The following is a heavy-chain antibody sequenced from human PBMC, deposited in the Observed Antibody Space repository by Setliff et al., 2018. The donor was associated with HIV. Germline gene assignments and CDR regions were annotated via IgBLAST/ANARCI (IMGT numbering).Heavy chain of an antibody. CDR3: AGLKSIAANRLWWDYYGMDV. V-gene: IGHV4-39*07. CDR2: INYSGSS. D-gene: IGHD6-6*01. Sequence: TSETLSLTCTVSDVSIISSSYYWGWIRQSPGKGLEWIGSINYSGSSYYNPSLKSRVTISVGTSKNQFSLKVSSVTAADTAVYYCAGLKSIAANRLWWDYYGMDVWGQGTTVTVSS. CDR1: DVSIISSSYY. J-gene: IGHJ6*02.